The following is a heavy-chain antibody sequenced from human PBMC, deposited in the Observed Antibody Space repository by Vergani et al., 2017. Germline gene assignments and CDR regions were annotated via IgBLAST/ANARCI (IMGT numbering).Heavy chain of an antibody. V-gene: IGHV1-69*01. CDR1: GGTFSSYA. CDR2: IIPIFGTA. Sequence: QVQLVQSGAEVKKPGSSVKVSCKASGGTFSSYAISWVRQAPGQGLEWMGGIIPIFGTANYAQKFQGRVTITADESTSTAYMELSSLRSEDTAVYYCAGDMKRITSFGVVITDYYYYYGMDVWGQGTTVTVSS. CDR3: AGDMKRITSFGVVITDYYYYYGMDV. D-gene: IGHD3-3*01. J-gene: IGHJ6*02.